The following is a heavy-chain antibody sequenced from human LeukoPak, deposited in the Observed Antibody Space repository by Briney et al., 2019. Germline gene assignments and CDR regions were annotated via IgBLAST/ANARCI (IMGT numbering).Heavy chain of an antibody. V-gene: IGHV4-59*01. Sequence: PSETLSLTCTVSGGSINTYYWSWIRQPPGRGLEWIGHIYYSGSTNYNPSLKSRVTISVDTSKNQFSLKLSSVTAADTAVYHCTRRCPDAYGLYCFDYWGQGTLVTVSS. CDR1: GGSINTYY. CDR3: TRRCPDAYGLYCFDY. CDR2: IYYSGST. J-gene: IGHJ4*02. D-gene: IGHD5-24*01.